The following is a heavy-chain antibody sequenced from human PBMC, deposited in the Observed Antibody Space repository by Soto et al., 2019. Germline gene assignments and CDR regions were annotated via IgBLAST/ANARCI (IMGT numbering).Heavy chain of an antibody. CDR1: GYTFTTYG. J-gene: IGHJ3*01. V-gene: IGHV1-18*01. CDR3: ARERPLEDSPLADAFDV. Sequence: QVHLVQSGAEVKKPGASVKVSCNSSGYTFTTYGVAWVRQVPGQGLEWMGWFSGHNGKTFYAQSFQDRVTMTTDTSTSTAYMELRSLRSDDTAVYFCARERPLEDSPLADAFDVWGQGTRVTVSS. CDR2: FSGHNGKT. D-gene: IGHD1-1*01.